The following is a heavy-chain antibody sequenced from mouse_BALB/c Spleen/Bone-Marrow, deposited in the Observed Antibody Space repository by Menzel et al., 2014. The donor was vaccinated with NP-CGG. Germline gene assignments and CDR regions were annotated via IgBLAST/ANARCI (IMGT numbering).Heavy chain of an antibody. D-gene: IGHD1-1*01. CDR1: GFDFSRYW. Sequence: EVMLVESGGGLVQPGGSLKLSCAASGFDFSRYWMSWVRQAPGKGLEWVGEINPESRTINYSPSLQDKFIISRDNAKNTQYLRLNKVKSEAADFYYSGRLDYYGYLNYWGQGTTLTVSA. J-gene: IGHJ2*01. CDR2: INPESRTI. CDR3: GRLDYYGYLNY. V-gene: IGHV4-1*02.